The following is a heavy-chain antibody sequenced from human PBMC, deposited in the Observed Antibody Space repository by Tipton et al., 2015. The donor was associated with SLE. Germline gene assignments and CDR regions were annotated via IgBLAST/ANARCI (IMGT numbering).Heavy chain of an antibody. CDR3: ARQVASFDY. Sequence: TLSLTCTVSGDSISSRSYHWGWIRQPPGKGLEWIGSIFYSGSTYYNPSLKSRVTISVDTSKNRFSLKLSSVTAADTAIYYCARQVASFDYWGQGTLVTVSS. D-gene: IGHD5-12*01. CDR1: GDSISSRSYH. J-gene: IGHJ4*02. V-gene: IGHV4-39*01. CDR2: IFYSGST.